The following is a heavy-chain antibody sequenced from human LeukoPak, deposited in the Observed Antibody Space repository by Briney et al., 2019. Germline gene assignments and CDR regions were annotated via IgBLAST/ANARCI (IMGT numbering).Heavy chain of an antibody. CDR3: AKEEVGYALDS. Sequence: PSETLSLTCTVSGGSISSYYRSWIRQPPGKGLEWIGYIYYSGSTNYNPSLKSRVTISVDTSKNQFSLRLSSVTAADTAMYYCAKEEVGYALDSWGQGTLVTVSS. CDR1: GGSISSYY. V-gene: IGHV4-59*12. CDR2: IYYSGST. D-gene: IGHD2-15*01. J-gene: IGHJ4*02.